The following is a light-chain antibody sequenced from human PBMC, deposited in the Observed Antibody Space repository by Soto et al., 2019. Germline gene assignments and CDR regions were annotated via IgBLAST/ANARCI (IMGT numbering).Light chain of an antibody. V-gene: IGKV1-5*01. J-gene: IGKJ4*01. Sequence: DIQMTQPPSTLSASVGDRVTITCRASQTISNWLAWYQQKPGKAPKVLIFDASTLDGGVPSRFSGRRSGTDFTLTISSLQPSDFATYYCQQYNTYPLTFGGGTKVDIK. CDR1: QTISNW. CDR3: QQYNTYPLT. CDR2: DAS.